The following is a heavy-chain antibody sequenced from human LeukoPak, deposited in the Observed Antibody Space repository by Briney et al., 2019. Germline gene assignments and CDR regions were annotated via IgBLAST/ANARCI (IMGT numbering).Heavy chain of an antibody. V-gene: IGHV4-4*07. D-gene: IGHD3-22*01. CDR3: ARGSSGSLPFDY. CDR1: GGSTSGYY. J-gene: IGHJ4*02. CDR2: IYSSGST. Sequence: SETLSLTCTVSGGSTSGYYWSWIRLPAGKGLEWIGRIYSSGSTNYHPSLQSRVTMSVDTSKNQFSLKLSSVTAADTAMYYCARGSSGSLPFDYWGQGTLVTVSS.